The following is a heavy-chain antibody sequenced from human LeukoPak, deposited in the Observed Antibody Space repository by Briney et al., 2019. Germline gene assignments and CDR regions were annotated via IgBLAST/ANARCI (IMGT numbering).Heavy chain of an antibody. D-gene: IGHD1-26*01. CDR3: TREVGATDY. J-gene: IGHJ4*02. CDR2: IRSKAYGGTT. CDR1: GFTFGDYA. Sequence: GGSLRLSCTASGFTFGDYAMSWVRQAPGKGLERVGFIRSKAYGGTTEYAASVKGRFTISRDDSKSIAYLQMNSLKTEDTAVYYCTREVGATDYWGQGTLVTVSS. V-gene: IGHV3-49*04.